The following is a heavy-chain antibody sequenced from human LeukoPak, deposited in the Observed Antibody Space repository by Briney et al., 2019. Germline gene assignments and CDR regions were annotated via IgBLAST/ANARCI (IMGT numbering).Heavy chain of an antibody. D-gene: IGHD2-2*01. CDR3: ARARFVVVPAADLFYFDY. CDR1: GGSISSGGYY. Sequence: SETLSLTCTVSGGSISSGGYYWSWLRQPPGKGLEWIGYISQSGSTYYNPSLRSRVTISVDRSKNQFSLKLSSVTAADTAVYYCARARFVVVPAADLFYFDYWGQGTLVTVSS. J-gene: IGHJ4*02. V-gene: IGHV4-30-2*01. CDR2: ISQSGST.